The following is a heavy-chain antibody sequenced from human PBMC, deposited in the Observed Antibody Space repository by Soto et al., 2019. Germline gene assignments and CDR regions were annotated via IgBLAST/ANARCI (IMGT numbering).Heavy chain of an antibody. CDR2: ISASNGDT. CDR1: GYTFTSHG. Sequence: QVQLVQSGGVMKKPGASVKVSCKASGYTFTSHGISWVRQAPGQGLEWMGWISASNGDTNYAQKYQGRVTVTTDTSTSTGYMELRRLRSEDTAVYYCARMVRGSNIDYYHYMDVWGEGTTVTVSS. J-gene: IGHJ6*03. V-gene: IGHV1-18*01. D-gene: IGHD3-10*01. CDR3: ARMVRGSNIDYYHYMDV.